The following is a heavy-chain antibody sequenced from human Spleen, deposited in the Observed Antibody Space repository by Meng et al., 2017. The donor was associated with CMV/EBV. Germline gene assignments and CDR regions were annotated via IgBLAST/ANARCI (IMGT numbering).Heavy chain of an antibody. CDR1: GFTFSDYY. CDR2: ISSSSSYT. CDR3: AREMLGGGFDY. Sequence: QVEAAGSGGGLVKPAGSLRLSCAASGFTFSDYYMSWIRQAPGKGLEWVSYISSSSSYTNYADSVKGRFTISRDNAKNSLYLQTNSLRAEDTAVYYCAREMLGGGFDYWGQGTLVTVSS. D-gene: IGHD3-10*02. J-gene: IGHJ4*02. V-gene: IGHV3-11*05.